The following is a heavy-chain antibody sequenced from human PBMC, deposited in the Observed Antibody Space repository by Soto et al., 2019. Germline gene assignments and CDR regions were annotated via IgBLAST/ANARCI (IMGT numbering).Heavy chain of an antibody. CDR2: IWYDGSNK. V-gene: IGHV3-33*01. Sequence: QVQLVESGGGVVQPGRSLRLSCAASGFTFSSYGMHWVRQAPGKGLEWVAVIWYDGSNKYYADSVKGRFTISRDNSKNTLYLQMNSLRAEDTAVYYCARDAAPYDSSGYYFDYWGQGTLVTVSS. J-gene: IGHJ4*02. CDR1: GFTFSSYG. D-gene: IGHD3-22*01. CDR3: ARDAAPYDSSGYYFDY.